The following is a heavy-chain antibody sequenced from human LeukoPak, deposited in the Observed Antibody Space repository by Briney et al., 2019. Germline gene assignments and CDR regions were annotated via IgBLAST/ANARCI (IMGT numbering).Heavy chain of an antibody. CDR3: TRDHCDDAACYPFDR. CDR1: NGSFNYYY. CDR2: VYVGGIT. D-gene: IGHD3-16*02. V-gene: IGHV4-4*07. Sequence: PSETLSLTCNVSNGSFNYYYWSWIRQPAGKGLEWIGRVYVGGITNYNPSLKSRVSMSLDTSKRQFSLTLKSVTAADTAIYYCTRDHCDDAACYPFDRWGQGTLVTVSS. J-gene: IGHJ5*02.